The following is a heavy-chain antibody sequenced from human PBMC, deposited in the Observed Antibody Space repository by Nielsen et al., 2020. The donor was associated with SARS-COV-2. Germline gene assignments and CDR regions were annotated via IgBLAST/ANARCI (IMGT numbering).Heavy chain of an antibody. CDR1: GFTFSSYG. D-gene: IGHD6-19*01. Sequence: GESLKISCAASGFTFSSYGMHWVRQAPGKGLEWVAFIRYDGSNKYYADSVKGRFTISRDNSKNTLYLQMSSLRAEDTAVYYCAKDFGSGPRGYYYYGMDVWGQGTTVTVSS. V-gene: IGHV3-30*02. CDR2: IRYDGSNK. J-gene: IGHJ6*02. CDR3: AKDFGSGPRGYYYYGMDV.